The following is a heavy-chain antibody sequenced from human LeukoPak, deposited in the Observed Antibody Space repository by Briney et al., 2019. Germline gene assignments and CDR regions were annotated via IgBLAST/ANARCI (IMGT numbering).Heavy chain of an antibody. V-gene: IGHV1-3*01. D-gene: IGHD5-18*01. CDR1: GYTFTSYA. CDR3: ARGEDTAMVNPFDY. J-gene: IGHJ4*02. CDR2: INAGNGNT. Sequence: ASVKVSCKASGYTFTSYAMHWVRQAPGQRLEWMGWINAGNGNTKYSQKFQGRVTITRDTSASTAYMELSCLRSEDTAVYYCARGEDTAMVNPFDYWGQGTLVTVSS.